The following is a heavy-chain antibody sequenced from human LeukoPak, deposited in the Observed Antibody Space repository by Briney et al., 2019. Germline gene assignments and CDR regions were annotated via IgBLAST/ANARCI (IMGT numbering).Heavy chain of an antibody. J-gene: IGHJ4*02. V-gene: IGHV4-34*09. CDR1: GGSFSGYY. CDR2: INHSGST. D-gene: IGHD3-10*01. Sequence: SETLSLTCAVYGGSFSGYYWSWIRQPPGKGLEWIGEINHSGSTNYNPSLKSRLTISVDTSENQFSLKLSSVTAADTAVYYCARTAHGSGSYYDRWGQGTLVTVSS. CDR3: ARTAHGSGSYYDR.